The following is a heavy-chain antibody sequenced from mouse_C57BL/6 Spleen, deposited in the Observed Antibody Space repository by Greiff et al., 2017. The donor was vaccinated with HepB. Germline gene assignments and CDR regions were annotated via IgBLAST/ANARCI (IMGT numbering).Heavy chain of an antibody. D-gene: IGHD2-10*02. J-gene: IGHJ4*01. CDR1: GYTFTSYW. CDR2: IDPSDSYT. V-gene: IGHV1-69*01. Sequence: QVQLQQPGAELVMPGASVKLSCKASGYTFTSYWMHWVKQRPGQGLEWIGEIDPSDSYTNYNQKFKGKSTLTVDKSSSTAYMQLSSLTSEDSAVYYCARSGGVWDYAMDYWGQGTSVTVSS. CDR3: ARSGGVWDYAMDY.